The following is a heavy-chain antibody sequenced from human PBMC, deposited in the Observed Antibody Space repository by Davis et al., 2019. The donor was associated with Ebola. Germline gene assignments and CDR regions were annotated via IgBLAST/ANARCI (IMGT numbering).Heavy chain of an antibody. D-gene: IGHD5-24*01. CDR2: INPNSGGT. J-gene: IGHJ4*02. V-gene: IGHV1-2*02. CDR1: GYTFTGYY. CDR3: ASSRDGYNSRFDY. Sequence: ASVKVSCKASGYTFTGYYMHWVRQAPGQGLEWMGWINPNSGGTNYAQKFQGRVTITADKSTSTAYMEVSSLRSEDTAVYYCASSRDGYNSRFDYWGQGTLVTVSS.